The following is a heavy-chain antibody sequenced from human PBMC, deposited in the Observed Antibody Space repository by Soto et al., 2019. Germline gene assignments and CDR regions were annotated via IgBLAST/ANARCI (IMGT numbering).Heavy chain of an antibody. CDR3: AQSRCGGDCLQYYASHYYYGMDV. CDR1: GFSLSTSGVG. V-gene: IGHV2-5*02. J-gene: IGHJ6*02. CDR2: IYWDDDK. Sequence: QITLKESGPTLVKPTQTLTLTCSFSGFSLSTSGVGVGWIRQPPGKALEWLALIYWDDDKRYSPSLRSRLTVTKDTSKNQVVLIMTNMGPVDTATYYCAQSRCGGDCLQYYASHYYYGMDVWGQGTTVTVSS. D-gene: IGHD2-21*02.